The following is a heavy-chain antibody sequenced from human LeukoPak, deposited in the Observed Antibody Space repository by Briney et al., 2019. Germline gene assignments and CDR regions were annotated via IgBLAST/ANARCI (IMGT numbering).Heavy chain of an antibody. CDR3: ARRDYVSGSFDY. CDR2: IYPGDSKT. CDR1: GYYFTSYW. V-gene: IGHV5-51*01. J-gene: IGHJ4*02. Sequence: GESLKISCKASGYYFTSYWIGWVRQMPGKGLEWMGIIYPGDSKTANTPSFQGQVIISVDKSINTAFLQWSSLEASDTAMYYCARRDYVSGSFDYWGQGTLVTVSS. D-gene: IGHD3-10*01.